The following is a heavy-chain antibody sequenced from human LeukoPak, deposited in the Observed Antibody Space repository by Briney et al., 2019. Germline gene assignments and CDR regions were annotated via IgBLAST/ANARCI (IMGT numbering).Heavy chain of an antibody. V-gene: IGHV1-18*01. Sequence: ASVKVSCKASGYTFTNYGISWVRQAPGQGLEWMGWISIYTGKTYHAQKFQARVTMTTDTSTTTAYMELRSLRSDDTAVYYCAKDRGWQYADYETVAVEHWGQGTLVTVSS. CDR1: GYTFTNYG. D-gene: IGHD4-17*01. J-gene: IGHJ4*02. CDR3: AKDRGWQYADYETVAVEH. CDR2: ISIYTGKT.